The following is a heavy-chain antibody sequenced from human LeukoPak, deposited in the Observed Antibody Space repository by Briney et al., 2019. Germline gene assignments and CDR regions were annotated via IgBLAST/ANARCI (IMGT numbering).Heavy chain of an antibody. CDR3: ARDSAYDSLDAFDI. D-gene: IGHD5-12*01. CDR2: ISAYNGNT. V-gene: IGHV1-18*01. J-gene: IGHJ3*02. CDR1: GYTFTNHG. Sequence: GASVKVSCKASGYTFTNHGISWVRQAPGQGLEWMGWISAYNGNTNDAQKLQGRVTMTTDTSTSTAYMELRSLRSDDTAVYYCARDSAYDSLDAFDIWGQGTMVTVSS.